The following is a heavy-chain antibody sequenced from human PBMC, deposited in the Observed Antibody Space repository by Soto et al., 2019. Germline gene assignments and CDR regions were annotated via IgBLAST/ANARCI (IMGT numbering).Heavy chain of an antibody. J-gene: IGHJ4*02. CDR2: INHSGST. CDR1: GGSFSGYY. CDR3: ARGLAYHDFWSGYTYFDY. Sequence: SETLSLTCAVYGGSFSGYYWTWIRQPPGKGLEWIGEINHSGSTNYDPSLKSQVTMSVDTSNNQFSLKLNSVTAADTAVYYCARGLAYHDFWSGYTYFDYWGQGTLVTVSS. D-gene: IGHD3-3*01. V-gene: IGHV4-34*01.